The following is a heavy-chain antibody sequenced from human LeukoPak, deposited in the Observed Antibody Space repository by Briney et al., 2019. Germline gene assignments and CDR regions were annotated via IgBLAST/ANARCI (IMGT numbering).Heavy chain of an antibody. CDR3: ARDRWGSFDL. J-gene: IGHJ2*01. D-gene: IGHD4-23*01. CDR2: ISNDGSST. CDR1: GFSFSSNW. V-gene: IGHV3-74*01. Sequence: GGSLRLSCGASGFSFSSNWMHWVRQGPGKGPVWVSRISNDGSSTSYADSVKGRFTISRDNAKNTLSLQMDSLRAEDTAVYYCARDRWGSFDLWGRGTLVTVSS.